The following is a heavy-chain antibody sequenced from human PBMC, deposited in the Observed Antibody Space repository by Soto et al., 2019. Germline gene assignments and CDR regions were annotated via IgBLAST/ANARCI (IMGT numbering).Heavy chain of an antibody. CDR2: ISAYNGNT. D-gene: IGHD6-19*01. CDR1: GYTFTSYG. CDR3: ARPVAVAGTVPWFDP. Sequence: QVQLVQSGAEVKKPGASVKVSCKASGYTFTSYGISWVRQAPGQGLEWMGWISAYNGNTNYAQKLQGRVTMTTDTSTSTGYMELRSLRSDDTAVYYCARPVAVAGTVPWFDPWGQGTLVTVSS. V-gene: IGHV1-18*01. J-gene: IGHJ5*02.